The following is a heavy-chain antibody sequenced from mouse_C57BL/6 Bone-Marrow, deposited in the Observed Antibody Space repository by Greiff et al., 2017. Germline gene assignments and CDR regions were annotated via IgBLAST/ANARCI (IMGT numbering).Heavy chain of an antibody. CDR3: ARVYYGSREDWYFDV. V-gene: IGHV1-69*01. CDR1: GYTFTSYW. CDR2: IDPSDSYT. J-gene: IGHJ1*03. Sequence: VQLQQPGAELVMPGASVKLSCKASGYTFTSYWMHWVKQRPGQGLEWIGEIDPSDSYTNYNQKFKGKSTLTVDKSSSTAYMQLSSLTSEDSAVYYCARVYYGSREDWYFDVWGTGTTVNVAS. D-gene: IGHD1-1*01.